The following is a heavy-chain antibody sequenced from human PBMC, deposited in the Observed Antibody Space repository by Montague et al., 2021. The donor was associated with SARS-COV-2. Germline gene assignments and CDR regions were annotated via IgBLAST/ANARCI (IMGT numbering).Heavy chain of an antibody. CDR3: ARAQNTCFIANCVNYFDL. CDR1: GGSMSGYY. J-gene: IGHJ4*02. V-gene: IGHV4-59*01. D-gene: IGHD1-1*01. Sequence: SETLSLTCEVSGGSMSGYYCTWIRQSPGKGLEWIGYVHYTGSTKYNPSLKTRVSLSLDTPKNHFSLHLSSVTAADTAIYFCARAQNTCFIANCVNYFDLWGLGALVSVSS. CDR2: VHYTGST.